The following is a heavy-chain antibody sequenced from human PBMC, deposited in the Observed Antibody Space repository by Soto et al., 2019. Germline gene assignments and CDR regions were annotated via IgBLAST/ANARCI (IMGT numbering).Heavy chain of an antibody. CDR1: GGSISSYY. J-gene: IGHJ5*02. V-gene: IGHV4-30-4*08. CDR2: IYYSGST. CDR3: ARDVSRWWFYSSGPTIPSRLNWFDP. D-gene: IGHD3-22*01. Sequence: SETLSLTCTVSGGSISSYYWSWIRQPPGKGLQWIGYIYYSGSTYYNPSLKSRVTISVDTSKNQFSLKMSSVTAADTAVYYCARDVSRWWFYSSGPTIPSRLNWFDPWGQGTLVTVSS.